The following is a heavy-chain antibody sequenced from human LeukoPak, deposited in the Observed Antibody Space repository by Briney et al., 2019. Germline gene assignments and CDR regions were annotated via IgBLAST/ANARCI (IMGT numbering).Heavy chain of an antibody. V-gene: IGHV3-74*01. Sequence: PGGSLRLSCAASGFTFSSYWMHWVRQAPGKGLVWLSRISSDGDSISYANSGKGRFTISRDNSKNTLYLQMNSLRAEDTAVYYCAIGYGGYRSQSAFDIWGQATLLTASS. CDR2: ISSDGDSI. CDR1: GFTFSSYW. J-gene: IGHJ3*02. CDR3: AIGYGGYRSQSAFDI. D-gene: IGHD5-12*01.